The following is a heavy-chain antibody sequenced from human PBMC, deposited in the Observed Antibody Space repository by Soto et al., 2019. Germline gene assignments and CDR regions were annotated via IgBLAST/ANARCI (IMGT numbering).Heavy chain of an antibody. V-gene: IGHV3-30*18. Sequence: GGSLILSCAASGFTFSSYGMHWVRQAPGKGLEWVAVISYDGSNKYYADSVKGRFTISRDNSKNTLYLQMNSLRAEDTAVYYCAEEMTYYDFWSGYQTSMGVWGQGNTVTVS. J-gene: IGHJ6*02. CDR2: ISYDGSNK. CDR1: GFTFSSYG. CDR3: AEEMTYYDFWSGYQTSMGV. D-gene: IGHD3-3*01.